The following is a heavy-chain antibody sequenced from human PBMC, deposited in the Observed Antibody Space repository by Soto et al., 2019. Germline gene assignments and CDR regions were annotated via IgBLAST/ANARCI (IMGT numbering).Heavy chain of an antibody. CDR2: ISYDGNSE. CDR3: ARDGYSGRSDGFDI. CDR1: GFTFGAYT. D-gene: IGHD5-12*01. Sequence: QMYLVESGGGVVQPGRSLRLSCAASGFTFGAYTMHWVRQAPGKGLEWVAAISYDGNSERYTDPVKGRFTVSRDNPSDTLYLQMNSLRVEATAVYYCARDGYSGRSDGFDIWGQGTMVTVSS. J-gene: IGHJ3*02. V-gene: IGHV3-30*14.